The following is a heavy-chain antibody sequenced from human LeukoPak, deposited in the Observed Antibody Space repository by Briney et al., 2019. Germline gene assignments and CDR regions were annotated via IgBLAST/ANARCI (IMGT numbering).Heavy chain of an antibody. V-gene: IGHV1-8*01. CDR2: MNPNSGNT. Sequence: ASVKVSCKASGYTFTSYDINWVRQATGQGLEWMGWMNPNSGNTGYAQKFQGRVTMTRDMSTSTVYMELSSLRSEDTAVYYCAMEDHCSGGSCYSDYDYWGQGTLVTVSS. CDR3: AMEDHCSGGSCYSDYDY. CDR1: GYTFTSYD. D-gene: IGHD2-15*01. J-gene: IGHJ4*02.